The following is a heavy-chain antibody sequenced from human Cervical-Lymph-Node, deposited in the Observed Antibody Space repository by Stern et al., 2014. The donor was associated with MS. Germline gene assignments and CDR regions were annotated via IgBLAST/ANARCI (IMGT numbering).Heavy chain of an antibody. V-gene: IGHV3-23*04. J-gene: IGHJ6*02. CDR2: ISGSGGSI. Sequence: EVQLVESGGDLVQPGGSLRLSCAASGFTFNKYAMNWVRQAPGKGLEWVSTISGSGGSIYYADSVKGWFTISRDNSENTLYLQMHSLRAEDTAIYYCAKQYFDSSGYSYYYGMDVWGQGTTVTVSS. D-gene: IGHD3-22*01. CDR3: AKQYFDSSGYSYYYGMDV. CDR1: GFTFNKYA.